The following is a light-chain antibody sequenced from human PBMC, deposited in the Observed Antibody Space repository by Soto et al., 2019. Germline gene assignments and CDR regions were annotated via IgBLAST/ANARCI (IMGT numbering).Light chain of an antibody. CDR2: GAS. Sequence: VMTQSPATLSVSPGERATLSCWASETVATNLAWYQQKPGQATRLLMSGASTRAAGISDRFRGSWSGTKFPLTISTLRSEDSAIYYCQQYFEWPPMTFGQGTKVYIK. CDR1: ETVATN. V-gene: IGKV3-15*01. CDR3: QQYFEWPPMT. J-gene: IGKJ1*01.